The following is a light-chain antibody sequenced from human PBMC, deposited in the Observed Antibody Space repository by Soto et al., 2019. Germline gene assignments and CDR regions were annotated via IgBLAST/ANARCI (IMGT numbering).Light chain of an antibody. V-gene: IGLV2-14*01. CDR3: SSYTSSSTLP. CDR2: DVS. CDR1: SSDVGGYNY. Sequence: QSALTQPASVSGSPGQSITISCTGTSSDVGGYNYVSWYQQHPGKAPKLMIYDVSNRPSGVSNCFSGSKSGNTASLTISGLQAEDEADYYCSSYTSSSTLPFGTGTKLTVL. J-gene: IGLJ1*01.